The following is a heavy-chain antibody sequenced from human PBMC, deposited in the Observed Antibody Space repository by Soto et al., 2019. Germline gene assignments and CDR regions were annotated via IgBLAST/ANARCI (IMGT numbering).Heavy chain of an antibody. CDR2: ISGSGGST. Sequence: EVQLLESGGGLVQPGGSLRLSCAASGFTFSSYAMSWVRQAPGKGLEWVSAISGSGGSTYYADSVKGRFTISRDNSKNTLYLQMNSLRAEDTAVYYCAKDQQGPVLLWFGPTTDAFDIWGQGTMVTVSS. CDR1: GFTFSSYA. CDR3: AKDQQGPVLLWFGPTTDAFDI. V-gene: IGHV3-23*01. D-gene: IGHD3-10*01. J-gene: IGHJ3*02.